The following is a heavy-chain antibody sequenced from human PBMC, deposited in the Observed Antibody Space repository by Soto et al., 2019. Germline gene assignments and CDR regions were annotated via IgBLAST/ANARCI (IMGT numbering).Heavy chain of an antibody. CDR1: GFTFSTYP. J-gene: IGHJ4*02. V-gene: IGHV3-23*01. CDR3: AKVPLKYSGSYFDY. D-gene: IGHD1-26*01. Sequence: EVQVLDSGGGLVQPGGSLRLSCAASGFTFSTYPMSWVRQAPGKGLEWVSIISGSGGNTDYADSVKGRFTMSRDNSKNMVYLQMTSRRAEDTAVYYCAKVPLKYSGSYFDYWGQGTLVTVSS. CDR2: ISGSGGNT.